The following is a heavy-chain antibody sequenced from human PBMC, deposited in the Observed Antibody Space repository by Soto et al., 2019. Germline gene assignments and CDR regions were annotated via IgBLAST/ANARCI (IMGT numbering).Heavy chain of an antibody. J-gene: IGHJ6*02. CDR2: IGDSGITT. V-gene: IGHV3-23*01. D-gene: IGHD1-1*01. CDR3: AKDRPYNWQVGDSYGLDV. CDR1: GFTFRNNA. Sequence: LRLSCAASGFTFRNNAMSWVRQAPGKGLQWVSTIGDSGITTYYADSVKGRFTISRDNSKYTLFLQMNSLRAEDTAMYYCAKDRPYNWQVGDSYGLDVWGQGTTVTVSS.